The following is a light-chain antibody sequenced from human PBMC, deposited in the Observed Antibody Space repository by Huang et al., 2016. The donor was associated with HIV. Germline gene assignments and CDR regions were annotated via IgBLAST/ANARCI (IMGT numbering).Light chain of an antibody. J-gene: IGKJ5*01. CDR1: ESLLHSNGYNY. V-gene: IGKV2-28*01. CDR3: MQGLQTRIT. CDR2: SAY. Sequence: DIVMTQSPRSLSVTPGEPASISCRSDESLLHSNGYNYLEWYVQKPGHSPLLLLYSAYNRASGVPDRFSGRGSGTDFTLKIRRVEADDVGIYYCMQGLQTRITFGQGTRLEMK.